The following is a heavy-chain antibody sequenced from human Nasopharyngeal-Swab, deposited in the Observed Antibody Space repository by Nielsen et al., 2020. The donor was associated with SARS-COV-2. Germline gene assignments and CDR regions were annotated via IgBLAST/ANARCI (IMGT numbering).Heavy chain of an antibody. CDR1: GYSFTSYW. CDR3: ARHGGSSWLHFEY. J-gene: IGHJ4*02. V-gene: IGHV5-51*01. D-gene: IGHD6-13*01. CDR2: IYPGDSDT. Sequence: GESLKISCKGSGYSFTSYWIGRVRQLPGKGLEWMAIIYPGDSDTRYSPSFQGQVTISADKSISTAYLEWSSLKASDTAMYYCARHGGSSWLHFEYWGQGTLVTVSS.